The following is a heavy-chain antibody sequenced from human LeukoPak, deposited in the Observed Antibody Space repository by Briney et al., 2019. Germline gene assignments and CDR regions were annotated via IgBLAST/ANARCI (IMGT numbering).Heavy chain of an antibody. J-gene: IGHJ4*02. CDR3: AKDRGYSGYGIDY. D-gene: IGHD5-12*01. CDR1: GFTFSNYA. V-gene: IGHV3-23*01. CDR2: ISGSGGST. Sequence: PGGSLRLSCAASGFTFSNYAMSWARQAPGKGLEWVSAISGSGGSTYYADSVKGRFTISRDNSKNTLYLQMTSLRAEDTAVYYCAKDRGYSGYGIDYWGQGTLVTVSS.